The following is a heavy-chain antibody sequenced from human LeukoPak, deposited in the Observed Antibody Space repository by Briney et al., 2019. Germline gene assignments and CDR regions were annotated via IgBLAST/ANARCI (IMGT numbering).Heavy chain of an antibody. Sequence: GGSLRLSCAASGFTVSSNYMNWVRQAPGKGLEWVAFIRYDGSNKYYADSVKGRFTISRDNSKNTLYLQMNSLRAEDTAVYYCAKDGLLTGYYSGDAFDIWGQGTMVTVSS. V-gene: IGHV3-30*02. CDR1: GFTVSSNY. CDR2: IRYDGSNK. J-gene: IGHJ3*02. D-gene: IGHD3-9*01. CDR3: AKDGLLTGYYSGDAFDI.